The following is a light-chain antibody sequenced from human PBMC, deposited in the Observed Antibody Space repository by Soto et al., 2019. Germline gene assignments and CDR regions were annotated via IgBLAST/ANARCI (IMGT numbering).Light chain of an antibody. V-gene: IGKV3-15*01. Sequence: EVVMTQSPATLSVSPGGRATLSCRASQNIRTSLAWYQQKPGQAPRLIIYDASIRVTGVPARFSGSGSGTEFTLTISSLQSEDFTFYHFHQNNNWPPWTFGPGTKVEIK. CDR2: DAS. CDR3: HQNNNWPPWT. J-gene: IGKJ1*01. CDR1: QNIRTS.